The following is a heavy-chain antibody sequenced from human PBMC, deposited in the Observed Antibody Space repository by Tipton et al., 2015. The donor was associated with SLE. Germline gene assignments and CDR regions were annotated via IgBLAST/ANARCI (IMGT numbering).Heavy chain of an antibody. CDR3: ARDRGQFDAFDI. J-gene: IGHJ3*02. D-gene: IGHD3-16*01. CDR2: ISSSSSYI. Sequence: GSLRLSCAASGFTFSNYEMSWVRQAPGKRLEWLSYISSSSSYIYYADSVKGRFTISRDNAKNSLYLQMNSLRAEDTAVYYCARDRGQFDAFDIWGQGTMVTVSS. V-gene: IGHV3-21*05. CDR1: GFTFSNYE.